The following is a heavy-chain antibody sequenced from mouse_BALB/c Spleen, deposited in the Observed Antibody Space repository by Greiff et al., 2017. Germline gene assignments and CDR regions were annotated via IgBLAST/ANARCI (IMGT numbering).Heavy chain of an antibody. J-gene: IGHJ1*01. CDR3: ARNPALLLRLPCYFDV. V-gene: IGHV5-6-3*01. Sequence: DVHLVESGGGLVQPGGSLKLSCAASGFTFSSYGMSWVRQTPDKRLELVATINSNGGSTYYPDSVKGRFTISRDNAKNTLYLQMSSLKSEDTAMYYCARNPALLLRLPCYFDVWGAGTTVTVSS. CDR1: GFTFSSYG. D-gene: IGHD1-2*01. CDR2: INSNGGST.